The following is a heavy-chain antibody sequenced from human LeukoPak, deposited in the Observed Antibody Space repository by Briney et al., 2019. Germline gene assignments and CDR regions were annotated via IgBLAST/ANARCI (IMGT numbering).Heavy chain of an antibody. CDR2: IYYSGST. J-gene: IGHJ5*02. CDR1: RGSLTSYF. CDR3: ARGGVNYKIAGP. Sequence: PSETLSLTCTVPRGSLTSYFWSWIRQPPGKGPEWIGYIYYSGSTNYNPSLKSRVTISVDTSKNQFSLKLSSVTAADTAVYYCARGGVNYKIAGPWGQGALVTVSS. V-gene: IGHV4-59*01. D-gene: IGHD3-10*01.